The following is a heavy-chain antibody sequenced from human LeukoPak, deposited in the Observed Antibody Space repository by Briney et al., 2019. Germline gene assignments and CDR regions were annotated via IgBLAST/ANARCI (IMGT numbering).Heavy chain of an antibody. J-gene: IGHJ6*02. CDR2: ISTSGSNT. V-gene: IGHV3-23*01. CDR3: AKSVAIYFYYGLDV. CDR1: GFTFSDFD. Sequence: GGSLRLSCVASGFTFSDFDMNWVRQAPGKGLEWVSSISTSGSNTYYADSVRGRFTISRDNSKNTLFLQMNSLRVEDTAPYYCAKSVAIYFYYGLDVWGQGTTVTVSS. D-gene: IGHD3-3*01.